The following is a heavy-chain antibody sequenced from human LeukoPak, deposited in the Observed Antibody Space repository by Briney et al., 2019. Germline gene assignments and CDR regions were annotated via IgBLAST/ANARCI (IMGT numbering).Heavy chain of an antibody. D-gene: IGHD6-13*01. CDR1: GGSFSGYY. V-gene: IGHV4-34*01. J-gene: IGHJ3*02. CDR2: INHSGST. Sequence: PSETLSLTCAVYGGSFSGYYWSWIRQPPGKGLEWIGEINHSGSTNYNPSLKSRVTISVDTSKNQFSLKLSSVTAADTAVYYCERDRSSWADAFDIWGQGTMVTVSS. CDR3: ERDRSSWADAFDI.